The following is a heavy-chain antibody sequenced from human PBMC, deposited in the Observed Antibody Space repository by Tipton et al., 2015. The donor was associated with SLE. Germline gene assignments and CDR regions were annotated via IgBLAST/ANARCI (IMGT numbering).Heavy chain of an antibody. CDR1: GFTFSSYS. Sequence: SLRLSCAASGFTFSSYSMNWVRQAPGKGLEWVSGISWNSGSIGYADSVKGRFTISRDNAKNSLYLQMNSLRAEDTALYYCAGSSSWYQRYFDYWGQGTLVTVSS. CDR2: ISWNSGSI. D-gene: IGHD6-13*01. CDR3: AGSSSWYQRYFDY. J-gene: IGHJ4*02. V-gene: IGHV3-9*01.